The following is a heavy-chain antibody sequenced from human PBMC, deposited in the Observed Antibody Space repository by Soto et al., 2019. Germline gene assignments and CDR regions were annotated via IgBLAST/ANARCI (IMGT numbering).Heavy chain of an antibody. CDR1: GFTFSDYY. J-gene: IGHJ6*02. CDR3: ARDESYVPYGMDV. D-gene: IGHD2-8*01. CDR2: ISSSGSTI. V-gene: IGHV3-11*01. Sequence: GGSLRLSCAASGFTFSDYYMSWIRQAPGKGLEWVSYISSSGSTIYYADSVKGRFTISRDNAENSLYLQMNSLRAEDTAVYYCARDESYVPYGMDVWGQGTMVTVSS.